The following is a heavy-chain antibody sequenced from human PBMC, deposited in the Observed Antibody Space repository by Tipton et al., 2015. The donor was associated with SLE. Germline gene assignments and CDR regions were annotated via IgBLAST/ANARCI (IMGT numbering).Heavy chain of an antibody. Sequence: TLSLTCTVSGGSISSHYWSWIRQPPGKGLEWIGYIYYSGSTNYNPSLKSRVTISVDTSKNQFSLKLSSVTAADTAVYYCARESSSSLYYGMDVWGQGTTVTVSS. D-gene: IGHD6-6*01. CDR1: GGSISSHY. J-gene: IGHJ6*02. V-gene: IGHV4-59*11. CDR2: IYYSGST. CDR3: ARESSSSLYYGMDV.